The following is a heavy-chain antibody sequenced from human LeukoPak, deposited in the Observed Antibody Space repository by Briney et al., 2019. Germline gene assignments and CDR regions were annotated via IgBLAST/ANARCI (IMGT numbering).Heavy chain of an antibody. CDR1: GFSVSSNY. CDR2: IYSGGST. V-gene: IGHV3-66*01. CDR3: ASAMTTVTRYFDS. D-gene: IGHD4-17*01. J-gene: IGHJ4*02. Sequence: GGSLRLSCAASGFSVSSNYMSCVRQAPGKGLEWVSVIYSGGSTYYADSVKGRFTISRDNSKNTLYLQMNSLRAEDTAVYYCASAMTTVTRYFDSWGQGTLVTVSS.